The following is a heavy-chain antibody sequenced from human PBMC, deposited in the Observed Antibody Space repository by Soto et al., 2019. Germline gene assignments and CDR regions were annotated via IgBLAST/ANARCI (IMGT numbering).Heavy chain of an antibody. CDR3: AKLPTRGLHLGELSLYRGGRYSYHMDV. V-gene: IGHV3-23*01. CDR2: ISGSGSGT. Sequence: QVSESGGGLVQPGGSLRLSCVASEFSFGIFAMSWVRQAPGRGLEWVAGISGSGSGTYYADSVKGRFTVSRDNSMSTLFLEMRSPRIEDTAVYYCAKLPTRGLHLGELSLYRGGRYSYHMDVWGQGTTVTVSS. J-gene: IGHJ6*02. D-gene: IGHD3-16*02. CDR1: EFSFGIFA.